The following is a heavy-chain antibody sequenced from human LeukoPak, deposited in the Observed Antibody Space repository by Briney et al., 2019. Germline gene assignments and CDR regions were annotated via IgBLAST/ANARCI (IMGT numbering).Heavy chain of an antibody. Sequence: GGSLRLSCAASGFTFSSYAMSWVRQAPGKGLEWVSAISGSGGSTYYADSVKGRFTISRDNSKNTLYLQMNSLRAEDTAVYYCAKKPDYGDFHWYFDFWGRGTLVTVSS. D-gene: IGHD4-17*01. CDR2: ISGSGGST. J-gene: IGHJ2*01. CDR1: GFTFSSYA. V-gene: IGHV3-23*01. CDR3: AKKPDYGDFHWYFDF.